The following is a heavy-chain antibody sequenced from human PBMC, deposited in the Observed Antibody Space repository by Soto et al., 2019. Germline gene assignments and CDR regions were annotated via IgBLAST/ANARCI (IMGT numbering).Heavy chain of an antibody. V-gene: IGHV1-69*01. CDR3: ARGDNSAFVLRFLEWLSLPLDS. Sequence: QVQLVQSGAEVKKPGSSVKVSCKASGDTFSNYPINWVRQAPGQGLEWMGGVIPMFGTTNYAQKFQGRVTITADESTTTAYMELSSLRSEDTAVYYCARGDNSAFVLRFLEWLSLPLDSWGQGTLVTVSS. CDR1: GDTFSNYP. D-gene: IGHD3-3*01. J-gene: IGHJ4*02. CDR2: VIPMFGTT.